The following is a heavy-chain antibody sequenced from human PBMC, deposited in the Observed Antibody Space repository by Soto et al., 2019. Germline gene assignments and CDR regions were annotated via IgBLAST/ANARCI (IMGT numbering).Heavy chain of an antibody. D-gene: IGHD1-20*01. V-gene: IGHV3-73*01. CDR2: IRGAGYNYAT. Sequence: HPGGSLRLSCAASGFTFSDSAMHWVRQASGNGLEWVGRIRGAGYNYATAYAASVEARFTISRDDSKNMAYLQMNSLKTEDTAVYYCATRENNRAPYYFNYWGQGTLDTVS. CDR1: GFTFSDSA. CDR3: ATRENNRAPYYFNY. J-gene: IGHJ4*02.